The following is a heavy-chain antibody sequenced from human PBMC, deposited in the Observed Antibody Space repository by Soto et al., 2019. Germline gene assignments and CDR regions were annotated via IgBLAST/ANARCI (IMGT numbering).Heavy chain of an antibody. CDR1: GASISSGDYY. J-gene: IGHJ4*02. CDR3: ARWLGYGPHFDY. CDR2: IYYSGNT. Sequence: QVQLQESGPGLVKPSQTLSLTCTVSGASISSGDYYWSWIRQPPGKGLEWIGSIYYSGNTYYNPSLQSLVTISVDPSKNQFSLKLSSVTAADTAVYYCARWLGYGPHFDYWGKGTLVTVSS. D-gene: IGHD5-12*01. V-gene: IGHV4-30-4*01.